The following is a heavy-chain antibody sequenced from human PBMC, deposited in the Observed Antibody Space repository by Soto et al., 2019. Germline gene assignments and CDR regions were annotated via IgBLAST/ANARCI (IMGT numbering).Heavy chain of an antibody. J-gene: IGHJ4*02. CDR3: TTAAGGMSGADY. Sequence: EVRLVESGGGLVKPGGSLRLSCAASGFTFRNVWMSWVRQAPGKGLEWVGRVKSRSDGGTTDYAAPVKGRFTVSRDDSQSTLSLQMDSLKIEDSAVYFCTTAAGGMSGADYWGQGTPVTVSS. D-gene: IGHD2-15*01. CDR2: VKSRSDGGTT. CDR1: GFTFRNVW. V-gene: IGHV3-15*01.